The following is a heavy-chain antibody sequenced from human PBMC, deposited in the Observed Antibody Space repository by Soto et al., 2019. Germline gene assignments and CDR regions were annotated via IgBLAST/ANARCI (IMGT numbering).Heavy chain of an antibody. D-gene: IGHD1-26*01. CDR1: GFSFSNFA. J-gene: IGHJ5*02. Sequence: VQLLQSGGDLVQPGGSLRVSCVASGFSFSNFAMSWVLQAPGEGLEWVSGIRGSGAESHYADSVRGRFTISRDKSKNTVYPEMHSLNVGDTAVYYCARSEGADGVVWFDTWGQGTLITVSS. CDR3: ARSEGADGVVWFDT. V-gene: IGHV3-23*01. CDR2: IRGSGAES.